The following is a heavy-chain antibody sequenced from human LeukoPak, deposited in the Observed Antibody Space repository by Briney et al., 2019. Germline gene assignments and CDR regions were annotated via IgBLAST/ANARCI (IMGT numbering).Heavy chain of an antibody. Sequence: PSETLSLTCTVSGGTISSYYWTWIRQPPGKGLEWIGYIYYSGSTYYNPSLKSRVTISIDTSKKQFPLDLSSVTAADTAVYYCARKVVADTAFDFWGQGTLVTVSS. J-gene: IGHJ4*02. CDR2: IYYSGST. CDR1: GGTISSYY. D-gene: IGHD2-15*01. V-gene: IGHV4-30-4*01. CDR3: ARKVVADTAFDF.